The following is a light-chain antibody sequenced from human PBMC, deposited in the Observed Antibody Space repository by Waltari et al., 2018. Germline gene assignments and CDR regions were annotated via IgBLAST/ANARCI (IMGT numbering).Light chain of an antibody. CDR2: EVS. CDR1: TRDVGIYHR. J-gene: IGLJ2*01. CDR3: CSYAGSNTRV. Sequence: QSALTHPASVSGSPGQSIPIPCTGSTRDVGIYHRVSWYQPHAGKAPKLLISEVSKRPSGVANHVSGSKSGNTASLTISGLQAEDEADYFCCSYAGSNTRVFGGGTKLTVL. V-gene: IGLV2-23*02.